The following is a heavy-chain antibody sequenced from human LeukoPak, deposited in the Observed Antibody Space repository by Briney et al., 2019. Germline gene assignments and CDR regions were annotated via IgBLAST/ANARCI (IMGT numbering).Heavy chain of an antibody. CDR1: GGSIGIGGYY. CDR2: IFYSGST. J-gene: IGHJ3*02. Sequence: SQTLSLACTLSGGSIGIGGYYWSWIRQHPGKGLDWFGEIFYSGSTYYNPSLNSRVTISVDTSKNQFSLKLSSVTATDTAVYYCARDLVSGYGDYALRGMAFAIWGQGTMVTVSS. CDR3: ARDLVSGYGDYALRGMAFAI. V-gene: IGHV4-31*03. D-gene: IGHD4-17*01.